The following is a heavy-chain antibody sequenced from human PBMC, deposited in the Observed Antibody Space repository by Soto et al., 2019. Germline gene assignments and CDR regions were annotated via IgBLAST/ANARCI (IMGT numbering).Heavy chain of an antibody. J-gene: IGHJ4*02. D-gene: IGHD5-12*01. CDR2: IWYDGSNK. CDR1: VFTFSSYG. V-gene: IGHV3-33*01. Sequence: QVQLVESGGGVVQPGRSLRLSCAASVFTFSSYGMHWVRQAPGKGLEWVAVIWYDGSNKYYADSVKGRFTISRDNSENTLYLQMNSLRAEDTVVYYCARDRGRDGYNFRSSESLGYWGQGTPVTVSP. CDR3: ARDRGRDGYNFRSSESLGY.